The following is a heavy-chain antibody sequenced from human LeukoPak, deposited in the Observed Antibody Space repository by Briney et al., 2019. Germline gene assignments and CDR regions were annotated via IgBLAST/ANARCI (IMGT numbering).Heavy chain of an antibody. D-gene: IGHD2-2*01. J-gene: IGHJ6*03. CDR1: GGTFSSHA. CDR3: ARGLQYQLLKALGPYYMDV. Sequence: GASVKVSCKASGGTFSSHAIAWVRQAPGQGPEWMGGIIPISGTANYAQKFQGRVTITTDESTSTAYLELSSLASDDTAVYYCARGLQYQLLKALGPYYMDVWGEGTTVTVSS. CDR2: IIPISGTA. V-gene: IGHV1-69*05.